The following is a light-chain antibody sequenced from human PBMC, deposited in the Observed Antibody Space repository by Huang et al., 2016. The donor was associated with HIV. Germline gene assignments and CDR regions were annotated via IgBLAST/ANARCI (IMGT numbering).Light chain of an antibody. CDR1: LSISTY. J-gene: IGKJ5*01. Sequence: IQMTQSPTSLSAFVGDRVSIVCRASLSISTYLNWYQQKPGKAPKLLISSASTRHSGVPWWFSGSGAGSEFTLTIRGLQLDDFATYYCQQSYSALSSFGPGTRL. V-gene: IGKV1-39*01. CDR2: SAS. CDR3: QQSYSALSS.